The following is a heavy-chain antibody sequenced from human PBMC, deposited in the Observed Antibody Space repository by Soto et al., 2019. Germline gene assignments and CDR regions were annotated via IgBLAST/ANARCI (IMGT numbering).Heavy chain of an antibody. CDR3: ARLHDYGDSYYFDY. CDR2: IYYSGST. V-gene: IGHV4-31*03. D-gene: IGHD4-17*01. J-gene: IGHJ4*02. CDR1: GGSISSSSYY. Sequence: PSETLSLTCTVSGGSISSSSYYWGLIRQPPGKGLEWIGYIYYSGSTYYNPSLKSRVTISVDTSKNQFSLKLSSVTAADTAVYYCARLHDYGDSYYFDYWGQGTLVTVSS.